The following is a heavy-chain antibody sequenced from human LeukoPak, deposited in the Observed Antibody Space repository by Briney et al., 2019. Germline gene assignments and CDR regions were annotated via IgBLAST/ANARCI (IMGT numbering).Heavy chain of an antibody. J-gene: IGHJ5*02. CDR2: VIPIFGTA. V-gene: IGHV1-69*15. CDR3: SKCGTNGGGDWFAP. D-gene: IGHD2-21*01. CDR1: GASFTSYA. Sequence: SVKLSCNASGASFTSYAINWVRQPQGQGHEWMGRVIPIFGTANYAQKFQGRVTIISDESTSKAYMVLSSLSSAAAAVYYFSKCGTNGGGDWFAPWGQGTLVTVSA.